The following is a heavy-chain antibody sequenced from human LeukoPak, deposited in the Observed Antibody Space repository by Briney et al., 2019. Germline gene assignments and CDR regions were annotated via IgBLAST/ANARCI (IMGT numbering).Heavy chain of an antibody. V-gene: IGHV3-23*01. J-gene: IGHJ3*02. CDR2: ISGSSGST. Sequence: GGSLRLSCAASGFTFSSYAMSWVRQAPGKGLEWVSAISGSSGSTYYADSVKGRFTISRDNSKNTLYLQMNSLRAEDTAVYYCAKQYQLLYRNDAFDIWGQGTMVTVSS. CDR3: AKQYQLLYRNDAFDI. D-gene: IGHD2-2*02. CDR1: GFTFSSYA.